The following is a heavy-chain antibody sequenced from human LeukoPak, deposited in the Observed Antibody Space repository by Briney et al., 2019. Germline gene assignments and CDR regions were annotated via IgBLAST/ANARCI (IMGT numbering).Heavy chain of an antibody. CDR1: GYTYIGYY. CDR3: ARAGSIILAPVGMPGLDF. Sequence: ASVKVSCKTSGYTYIGYYVHWVRQAPGQGLEWMGWINPNSGDTHYSPKFQGRVTLTSDTSISTAYMDLSRLRSDDTAVYFCARAGSIILAPVGMPGLDFWGQGTLVTVSP. V-gene: IGHV1-2*02. CDR2: INPNSGDT. J-gene: IGHJ4*02. D-gene: IGHD2-2*01.